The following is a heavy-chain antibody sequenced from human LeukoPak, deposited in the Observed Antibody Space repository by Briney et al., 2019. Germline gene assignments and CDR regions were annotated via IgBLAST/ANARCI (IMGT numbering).Heavy chain of an antibody. CDR3: ARLSVIVGAALEYYYYYMDV. V-gene: IGHV4-30-4*08. Sequence: PSETLSLTCTVSGGSISSGDYYWSWIRRPPGKGLEWIGYIYYSGSTYYNPSLKSRVTISADKSKNQVSLRLTSVTAADTAVYYCARLSVIVGAALEYYYYYMDVWGQGTTVTVSS. J-gene: IGHJ6*03. CDR1: GGSISSGDYY. D-gene: IGHD1-26*01. CDR2: IYYSGST.